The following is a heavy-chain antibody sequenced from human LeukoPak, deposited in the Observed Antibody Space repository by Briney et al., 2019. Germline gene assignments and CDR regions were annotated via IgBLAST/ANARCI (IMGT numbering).Heavy chain of an antibody. D-gene: IGHD1-26*01. Sequence: GGSLRLSCAASGFNVGNNYMSWVRQAPGKGLEWVANIKQDGSEKYYVDSVKGRFTISRDNAKNSLYLQINSLRAEDTAVYYCAREDSGSYYFDYWGQGTLVTVSS. J-gene: IGHJ4*02. V-gene: IGHV3-7*01. CDR1: GFNVGNNY. CDR2: IKQDGSEK. CDR3: AREDSGSYYFDY.